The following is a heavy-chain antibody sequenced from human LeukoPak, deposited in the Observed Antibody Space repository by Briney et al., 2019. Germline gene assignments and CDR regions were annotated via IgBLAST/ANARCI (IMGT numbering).Heavy chain of an antibody. D-gene: IGHD5-24*01. CDR3: AREGVEMATIYSGYYFDY. V-gene: IGHV1-69*05. CDR2: IIPIFGTA. J-gene: IGHJ4*02. Sequence: ASVKVSCKASGGTFSSYAISWVRQAPGQGLEWMGGIIPIFGTANYGQKFQGRVTITTDESTSTAYKELSSLRSEDTAVYYCAREGVEMATIYSGYYFDYWGQGTLVTVSS. CDR1: GGTFSSYA.